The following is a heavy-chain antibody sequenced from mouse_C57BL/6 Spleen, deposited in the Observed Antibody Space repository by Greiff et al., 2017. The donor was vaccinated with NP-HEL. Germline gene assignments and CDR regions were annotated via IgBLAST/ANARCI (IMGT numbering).Heavy chain of an antibody. J-gene: IGHJ2*01. V-gene: IGHV1-64*01. CDR2: IHPNSGST. D-gene: IGHD2-5*01. CDR3: ARRDYSNGFDY. Sequence: QVQLQQPGAELVKPGASVKLSCKASGYTFTSYWMHWVKQRTGQGLEWIGMIHPNSGSTNYNEKFKSKATLTVDKSSSTAYMQLSSLTSEDSAVYYCARRDYSNGFDYWGQGTTLTVSS. CDR1: GYTFTSYW.